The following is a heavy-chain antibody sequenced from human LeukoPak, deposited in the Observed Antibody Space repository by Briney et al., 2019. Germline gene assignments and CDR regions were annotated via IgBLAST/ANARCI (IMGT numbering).Heavy chain of an antibody. CDR3: ARDSGSYYAFDY. CDR2: ISSGRGYI. Sequence: PGGSLRLSCAASGFTFSTYSMNWVRQAPGKGLEWVSSISSGRGYIYYADSVKGRFTISRDNAKNSLYLQMNSLRAEDTAVYYCARDSGSYYAFDYWGQGTLVTVSS. CDR1: GFTFSTYS. D-gene: IGHD3-10*01. J-gene: IGHJ4*02. V-gene: IGHV3-21*01.